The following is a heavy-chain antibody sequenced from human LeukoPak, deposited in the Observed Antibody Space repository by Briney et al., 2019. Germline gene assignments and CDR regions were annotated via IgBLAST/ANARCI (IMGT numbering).Heavy chain of an antibody. CDR2: IYYSGST. V-gene: IGHV4-59*01. CDR1: GGSISSYY. Sequence: SETLSLTCTVSGGSISSYYWSWIRQPPGKGLEWMGYIYYSGSTNYNPSLKSRVTISVDTSKNQFSLKLSSVTAADTAVYYCATYGDVLFQHWGQGTLVTVSS. D-gene: IGHD4-17*01. CDR3: ATYGDVLFQH. J-gene: IGHJ1*01.